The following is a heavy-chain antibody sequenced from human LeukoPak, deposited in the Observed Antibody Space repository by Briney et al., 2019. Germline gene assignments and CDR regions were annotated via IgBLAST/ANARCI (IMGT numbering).Heavy chain of an antibody. CDR3: AKVSTSLIVVVPAAPADC. D-gene: IGHD2-2*01. CDR2: IRYDGSNK. CDR1: GFTFSSYG. Sequence: GGSLRLSCAASGFTFSSYGMHWVRQAPGKGLEWVAFIRYDGSNKYYADSVKGRFTISRDNSKNTLYLQMNSLRAEDTAVYYCAKVSTSLIVVVPAAPADCWGQGTLVTVSS. V-gene: IGHV3-30*02. J-gene: IGHJ4*02.